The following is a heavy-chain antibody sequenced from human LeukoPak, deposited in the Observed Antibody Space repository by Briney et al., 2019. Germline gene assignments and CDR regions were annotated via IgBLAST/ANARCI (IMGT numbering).Heavy chain of an antibody. J-gene: IGHJ6*02. V-gene: IGHV1-46*01. Sequence: ASVKVSCKASGYTFTSYYMHWVRQAPGQGLERMGIINPSGGSTSYAQKFQGRVTITADESTSTAYMELSSLRSEDTAVYYCASQYYYDSSGYPRRELGYYYYGMDVWGQGTTVTVSS. CDR3: ASQYYYDSSGYPRRELGYYYYGMDV. CDR2: INPSGGST. CDR1: GYTFTSYY. D-gene: IGHD3-22*01.